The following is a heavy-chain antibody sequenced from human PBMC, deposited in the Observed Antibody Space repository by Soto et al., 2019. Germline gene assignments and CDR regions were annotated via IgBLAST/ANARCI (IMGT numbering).Heavy chain of an antibody. J-gene: IGHJ4*02. Sequence: QVQLVESGGGVVQPVRSLRLSCAASGFTFSSYAMHWVRQAPGKGLEWVAVISYDGSNKYYADSVKGRFTISRDNSKNTLYLQMNSLRAEDTAVYYCARPGIQLWLRSTFDYWGQGTLVTVSS. D-gene: IGHD5-18*01. CDR2: ISYDGSNK. CDR1: GFTFSSYA. CDR3: ARPGIQLWLRSTFDY. V-gene: IGHV3-30-3*01.